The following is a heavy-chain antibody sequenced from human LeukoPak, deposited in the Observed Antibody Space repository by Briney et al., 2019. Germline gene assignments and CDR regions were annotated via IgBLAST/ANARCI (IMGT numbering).Heavy chain of an antibody. D-gene: IGHD7-27*01. CDR3: ARDRLGNAFDI. J-gene: IGHJ3*02. CDR1: GFTVSSNY. V-gene: IGHV3-53*01. Sequence: SGGSLRLSCAASGFTVSSNYMSWVRQAPGKGLEWVSVIYSGGSTYYADSVKGRFTISRDNSKNTLYLQMNSLRAEDTAVYYCARDRLGNAFDIWGQGTMVTVSS. CDR2: IYSGGST.